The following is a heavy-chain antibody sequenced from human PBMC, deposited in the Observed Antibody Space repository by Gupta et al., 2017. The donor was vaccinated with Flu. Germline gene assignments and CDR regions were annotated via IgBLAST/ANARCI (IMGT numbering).Heavy chain of an antibody. D-gene: IGHD3-3*01. V-gene: IGHV3-33*01. Sequence: QVQLVESGGGVVQPGRSLRLSCAASGFTFSSYGLHWVRQAPGKGLEWVAVIWYDGSNKYYADSVKGRFTISRDNSKNTLYLQMNSLRAEDTAVYYCARGSLFGVVAVTNAFDIWGQGTMVTVSS. CDR2: IWYDGSNK. CDR1: GFTFSSYG. CDR3: ARGSLFGVVAVTNAFDI. J-gene: IGHJ3*02.